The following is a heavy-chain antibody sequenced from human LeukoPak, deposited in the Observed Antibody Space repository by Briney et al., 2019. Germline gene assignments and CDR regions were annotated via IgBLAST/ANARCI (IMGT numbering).Heavy chain of an antibody. D-gene: IGHD6-25*01. CDR1: GLIFSNYN. V-gene: IGHV3-48*01. J-gene: IGHJ4*02. CDR2: ISSSGSRI. Sequence: PGGSLTLSCTASGLIFSNYNMEWVRQAPGKGLEWVSYISSSGSRIDYTDSVKGRFTISRDNAKNSLYLQMNSLRAEDTAVYYCARDFEAAGFDYWGQGTLATVSS. CDR3: ARDFEAAGFDY.